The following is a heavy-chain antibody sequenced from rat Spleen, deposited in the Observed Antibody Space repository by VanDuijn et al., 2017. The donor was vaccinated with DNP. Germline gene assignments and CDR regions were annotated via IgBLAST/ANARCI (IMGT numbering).Heavy chain of an antibody. CDR2: ISYDGSTT. J-gene: IGHJ2*01. Sequence: EVQLVGSGGGFVQPGRSLKLSCAASGFTFSDYNMAWVRQAPKKGLEWVATISYDGSTTYYQDSVKGRFTISRDNAKSTLYLQMDSLRSEDTATYYCARGYGGLHYWGQGVMVTVSS. D-gene: IGHD1-11*01. V-gene: IGHV5-7*01. CDR1: GFTFSDYN. CDR3: ARGYGGLHY.